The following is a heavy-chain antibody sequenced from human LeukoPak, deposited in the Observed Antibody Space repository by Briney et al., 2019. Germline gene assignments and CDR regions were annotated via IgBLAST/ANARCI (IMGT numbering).Heavy chain of an antibody. CDR3: ARASGIYWWFDF. D-gene: IGHD1-26*01. CDR2: VNPNSGDT. CDR1: GYTFTGYY. V-gene: IGHV1-2*02. J-gene: IGHJ5*01. Sequence: GASVKVSCKASGYTFTGYYLHWVRQAPGQGLEWMGCVNPNSGDTNYAQKFQGSVTMTRDTSISTVYMELSRLRSDDAAVYYCARASGIYWWFDFWGQGTLVTVSS.